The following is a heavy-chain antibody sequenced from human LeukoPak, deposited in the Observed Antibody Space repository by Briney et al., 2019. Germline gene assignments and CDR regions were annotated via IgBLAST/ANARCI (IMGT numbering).Heavy chain of an antibody. Sequence: PSETLSLTCTVSGGPISSSSYYWGWIRQPPGKGLEWIGTIYYSGSTYYNPSLKSRVTMSVDTSKNQFSLKLSSVTAADTAVYYCARDRAHPLITIFGVVLPEREPLEHFNAFDIWGQGTMVTVSS. CDR2: IYYSGST. V-gene: IGHV4-39*07. D-gene: IGHD3-3*01. J-gene: IGHJ3*02. CDR3: ARDRAHPLITIFGVVLPEREPLEHFNAFDI. CDR1: GGPISSSSYY.